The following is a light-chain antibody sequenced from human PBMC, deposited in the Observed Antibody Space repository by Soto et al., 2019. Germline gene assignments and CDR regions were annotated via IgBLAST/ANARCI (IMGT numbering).Light chain of an antibody. Sequence: QMHQSPSTLSASIGDRVTISCRASQSISSYLNWYQQKPGKAPKLLIYAASSLQSGVPSRFSGSGSGTDFTLTISSLQPEDFATYYCQQSYITPRTFG. CDR2: AAS. J-gene: IGKJ2*01. CDR3: QQSYITPRT. CDR1: QSISSY. V-gene: IGKV1-39*01.